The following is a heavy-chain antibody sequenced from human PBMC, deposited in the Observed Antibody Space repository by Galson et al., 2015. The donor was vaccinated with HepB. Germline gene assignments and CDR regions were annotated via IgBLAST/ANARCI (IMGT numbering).Heavy chain of an antibody. Sequence: SLRLSCAASGFTFSSYAMSWVRQAPGKGLEWVSAISGSGGSTYYADSVKGRFTTSRDNSKNTLYLQMNSLRAEDTAVYYCAKSAYGSGSADYWGQGTLVTVSS. CDR3: AKSAYGSGSADY. CDR1: GFTFSSYA. CDR2: ISGSGGST. D-gene: IGHD3-10*01. J-gene: IGHJ4*02. V-gene: IGHV3-23*01.